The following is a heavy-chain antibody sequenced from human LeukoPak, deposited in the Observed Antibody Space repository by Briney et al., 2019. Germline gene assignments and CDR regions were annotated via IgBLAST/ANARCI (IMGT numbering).Heavy chain of an antibody. D-gene: IGHD6-13*01. CDR1: GGTFSSYA. J-gene: IGHJ5*02. Sequence: ASVKVSCKASGGTFSSYAISWVRQAPGQGLEWMGGIIPIFGTANYAQKFQGRVTITADKSTSTAYMELSSLRSEDTAVYYCARNQLVLSYNWFDPWGQGTLVTVSS. CDR3: ARNQLVLSYNWFDP. V-gene: IGHV1-69*06. CDR2: IIPIFGTA.